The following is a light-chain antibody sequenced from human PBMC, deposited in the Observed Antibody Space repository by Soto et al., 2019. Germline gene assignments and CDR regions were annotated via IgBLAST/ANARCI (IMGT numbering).Light chain of an antibody. Sequence: QSVLTQPRSVSGSPGQSVTISCTGTSSDVGGYNYVGGYNFVSWYQQQPGKAPKLMIYDVNKRPSGVPDRFSGSKSGNTASLTISGLQAEDEADYYCCSYASSFYVFGTGTKVTVL. V-gene: IGLV2-11*01. CDR3: CSYASSFYV. CDR1: SSDVGGYNYVGGYNF. CDR2: DVN. J-gene: IGLJ1*01.